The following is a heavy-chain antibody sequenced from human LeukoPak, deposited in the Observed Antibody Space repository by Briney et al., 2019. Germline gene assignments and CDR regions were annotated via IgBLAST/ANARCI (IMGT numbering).Heavy chain of an antibody. Sequence: SETLSLTCTVSGGSISSYYWSWIRQPAGKGLEWIGRIYSTGSTDYNPSLKSRVTMSVDTSKKQFSLKLSSVTAADTAVYYCARHDDIYTFDFWGQGTLVTVSS. V-gene: IGHV4-4*07. CDR3: ARHDDIYTFDF. D-gene: IGHD3-9*01. CDR2: IYSTGST. J-gene: IGHJ4*02. CDR1: GGSISSYY.